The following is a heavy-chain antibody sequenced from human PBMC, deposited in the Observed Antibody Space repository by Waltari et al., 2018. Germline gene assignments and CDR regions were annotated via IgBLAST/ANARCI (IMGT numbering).Heavy chain of an antibody. J-gene: IGHJ4*02. CDR2: IYYSGST. D-gene: IGHD2-15*01. V-gene: IGHV4-59*01. CDR1: GGSISSST. CDR3: ARWAQYCSGGSCYDYFDY. Sequence: QVQLQESGPGLVKPSETLSLTCPVSGGSISSSTWSWIRQPPGKGLEWIGYIYYSGSTNYNPSLKSRVTISVDTSKNQFSLKLSSVTAADTAVYYCARWAQYCSGGSCYDYFDYWGQGTLVTVSS.